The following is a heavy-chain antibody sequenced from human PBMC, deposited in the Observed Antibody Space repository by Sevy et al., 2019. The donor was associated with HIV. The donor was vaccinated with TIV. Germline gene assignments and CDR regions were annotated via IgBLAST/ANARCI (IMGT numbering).Heavy chain of an antibody. CDR2: IRYDGSNK. V-gene: IGHV3-30*02. CDR1: AFTFSSYG. Sequence: GGSLRLSCAASAFTFSSYGMHWVRQAPGKGLEWVAFIRYDGSNKYYADSVKGRFTISRDNSKNTMYLQMNSLRAEDTAVYYSAKDRGCSSTSCYGGVYYGMDVWGQGTTVTVSS. J-gene: IGHJ6*02. CDR3: AKDRGCSSTSCYGGVYYGMDV. D-gene: IGHD2-2*01.